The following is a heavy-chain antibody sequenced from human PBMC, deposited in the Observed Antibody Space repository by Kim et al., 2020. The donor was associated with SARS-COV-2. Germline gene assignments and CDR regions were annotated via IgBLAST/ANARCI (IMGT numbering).Heavy chain of an antibody. CDR3: ARGRRASLYFSGLDV. CDR2: IIHSGGT. D-gene: IGHD3-16*01. V-gene: IGHV4-34*01. Sequence: SETLSLTCAVYGRSFNDHYWTWIRQAPGKGLEWIGEIIHSGGTNYNPSLKSRVTISVDTSKSQFSLKLTSVTAADTAIYFCARGRRASLYFSGLDVWGQG. J-gene: IGHJ6*02. CDR1: GRSFNDHY.